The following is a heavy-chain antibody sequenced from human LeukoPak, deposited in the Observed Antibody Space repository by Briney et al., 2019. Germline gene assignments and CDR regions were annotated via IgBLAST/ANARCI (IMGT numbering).Heavy chain of an antibody. D-gene: IGHD1-26*01. Sequence: GGSLRLSCAASGFTFSNYAMNWIRQAPGKGLEWVSSISESGDTTHYADSVKGRFTISRDNAQNTLYLQMNALRAEDTALYYCAKQWVDCWGQGTLVTVSS. CDR3: AKQWVDC. CDR2: ISESGDTT. CDR1: GFTFSNYA. V-gene: IGHV3-23*01. J-gene: IGHJ4*02.